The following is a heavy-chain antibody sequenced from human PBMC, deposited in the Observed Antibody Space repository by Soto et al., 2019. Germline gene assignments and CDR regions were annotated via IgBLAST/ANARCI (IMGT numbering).Heavy chain of an antibody. J-gene: IGHJ4*02. CDR3: AKGGRQWLVTSDFNY. D-gene: IGHD6-19*01. CDR1: GFTFSDYA. Sequence: VQLVESGGGVVQPGRSLRLSCAASGFTFSDYAMHWVRQAPGKGLEWVAVVSHDGRNTHYADSVKGRFTISRDSSKNRVSLEMTSRRAGDTAVYYCAKGGRQWLVTSDFNYWGQGALVTVSS. CDR2: VSHDGRNT. V-gene: IGHV3-30*18.